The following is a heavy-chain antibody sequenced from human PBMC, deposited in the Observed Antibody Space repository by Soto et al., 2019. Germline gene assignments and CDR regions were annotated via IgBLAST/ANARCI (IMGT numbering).Heavy chain of an antibody. CDR2: IVVGSGNT. V-gene: IGHV1-58*01. CDR1: GFTFTSSA. J-gene: IGHJ4*02. CDR3: AADPNYYDSSGYYLGDY. D-gene: IGHD3-22*01. Sequence: SVKVSCKASGFTFTSSAVQWVRQARGQRLEWIGCIVVGSGNTNYAQKFHERVTLTSDMSTSTAYMELSSLSSEDTAVYYCAADPNYYDSSGYYLGDYWGQGTLVTVSS.